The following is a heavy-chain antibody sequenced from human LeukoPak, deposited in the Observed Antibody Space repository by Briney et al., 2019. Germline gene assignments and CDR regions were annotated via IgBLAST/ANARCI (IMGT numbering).Heavy chain of an antibody. CDR3: ARHGYCGGDCYFDY. CDR2: IYYSGST. Sequence: TSETLSLTCTVSGGSISSYYWSWIRQPPGKGLEWIGYIYYSGSTNYNPSLKNRATISVDTSKNQFSLKLSSVTAADTAVYYCARHGYCGGDCYFDYWGQGTLVTVSS. V-gene: IGHV4-59*08. D-gene: IGHD2-21*02. J-gene: IGHJ4*02. CDR1: GGSISSYY.